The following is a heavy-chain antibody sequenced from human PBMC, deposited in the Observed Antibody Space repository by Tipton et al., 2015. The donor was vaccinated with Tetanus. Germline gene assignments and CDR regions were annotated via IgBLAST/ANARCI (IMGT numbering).Heavy chain of an antibody. V-gene: IGHV4-31*03. CDR2: IYDSGSI. D-gene: IGHD1-1*01. CDR1: GGSISSGGYY. Sequence: LRLSCIVSGGSISSGGYYWSWIRPHPGKGLEWIGYIYDSGSIYYNPSLKSRVSISIDTSKNQFSLKLSSVTAADTAVYYCARERYIHYGMDVWGQGTTVTVSS. CDR3: ARERYIHYGMDV. J-gene: IGHJ6*02.